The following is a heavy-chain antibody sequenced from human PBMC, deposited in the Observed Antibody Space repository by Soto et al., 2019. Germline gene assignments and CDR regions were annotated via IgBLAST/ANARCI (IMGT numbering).Heavy chain of an antibody. D-gene: IGHD3-10*01. V-gene: IGHV1-2*02. Sequence: QVQLVQSGAEVKKPGASVKVSCKASGYTFTGYYMHWVRQAPGQGLEWMGWINPNRGGTNYAQKFKGGVTMTRDTSSSTAYMELSRLRSDDTAVYYCARDERGDEAPMDYCGQGTLVTVS. CDR2: INPNRGGT. CDR1: GYTFTGYY. CDR3: ARDERGDEAPMDY. J-gene: IGHJ4*02.